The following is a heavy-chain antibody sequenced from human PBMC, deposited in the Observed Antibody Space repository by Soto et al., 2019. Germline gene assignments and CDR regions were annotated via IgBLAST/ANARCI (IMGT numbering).Heavy chain of an antibody. CDR3: AGDRCLRRGVSWFDP. D-gene: IGHD3-10*01. Sequence: QVQLVQSGAEVKKPGASVKVSCKASGYTFTSYGISWVRQAPGQGLEWMGWISANIGNTNYAQKLEGRVTMTTDTSTSTAYMELRSLRSDDTAVYYCAGDRCLRRGVSWFDPWGQGTLVTVSS. J-gene: IGHJ5*02. CDR2: ISANIGNT. CDR1: GYTFTSYG. V-gene: IGHV1-18*01.